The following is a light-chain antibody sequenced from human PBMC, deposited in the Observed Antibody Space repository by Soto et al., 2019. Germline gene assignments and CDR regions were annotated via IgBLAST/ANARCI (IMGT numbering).Light chain of an antibody. CDR1: HAVSRRY. CDR2: SAS. CDR3: QQYGSSTWT. V-gene: IGKV3-20*01. J-gene: IGKJ1*01. Sequence: ELVLTQSPGTLSLSPGERSTLSGRVGHAVSRRYLAWYPPTPGQAPRLXIYSASSRDTGVPTRFSGSGAGTEFTLTISRLEPEDVAVDYCQQYGSSTWTFGQGTKVDIK.